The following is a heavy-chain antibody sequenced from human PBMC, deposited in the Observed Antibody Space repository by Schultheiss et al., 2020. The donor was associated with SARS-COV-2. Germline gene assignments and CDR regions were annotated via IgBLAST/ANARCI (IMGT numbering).Heavy chain of an antibody. CDR2: IYYSGST. V-gene: IGHV4-38-2*01. CDR3: ARSLAGRPWFFDY. D-gene: IGHD6-6*01. Sequence: GSLRLSCAASGFTFSDYYMSWIRQAPGKGLEWIGSIYYSGSTYYNPSLKSRVTISIDTSTSQFSLKLNSVTAADTAVYYCARSLAGRPWFFDYWGQGTLVTVSS. J-gene: IGHJ4*02. CDR1: GFTFSDYY.